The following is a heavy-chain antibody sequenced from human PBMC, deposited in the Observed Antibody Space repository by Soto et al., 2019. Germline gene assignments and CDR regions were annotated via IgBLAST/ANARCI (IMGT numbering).Heavy chain of an antibody. D-gene: IGHD3-22*01. Sequence: GGSLRLSCAASGFTFSSYSMNWVRQAPGKGLEWVSYISSSSSTIYYADSVKGRFTISRDNAKNSLYLQMNSLRDEDTAVYYCARAKSAKRSITMIVVPTQGIYWFDPWGQGTLVTVSS. CDR1: GFTFSSYS. CDR3: ARAKSAKRSITMIVVPTQGIYWFDP. V-gene: IGHV3-48*02. J-gene: IGHJ5*02. CDR2: ISSSSSTI.